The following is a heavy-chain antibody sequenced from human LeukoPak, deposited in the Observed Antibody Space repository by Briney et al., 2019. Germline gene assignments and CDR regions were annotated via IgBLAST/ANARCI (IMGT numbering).Heavy chain of an antibody. J-gene: IGHJ4*02. CDR2: IKQDGSEK. V-gene: IGHV3-7*01. D-gene: IGHD6-19*01. CDR1: GFTFSSYW. CDR3: VSSSGWYDLDY. Sequence: GRSLSLSCPASGFTFSSYWVSWVRQAAGKGLEWVANIKQDGSEKYYVDSGKGRFTISRDNAKNSLYLQMNSLRAEDTAVYYCVSSSGWYDLDYWGQGTLVTVSS.